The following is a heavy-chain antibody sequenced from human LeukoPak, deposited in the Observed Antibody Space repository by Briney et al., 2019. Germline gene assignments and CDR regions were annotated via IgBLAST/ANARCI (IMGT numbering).Heavy chain of an antibody. CDR1: GYTFTSYG. J-gene: IGHJ6*02. V-gene: IGHV1-18*01. Sequence: GASVKVSCKASGYTFTSYGISWVRQAPGQGLEWMGWISAYNGNTNYAQKLQGRVTMTTDTSTSTAYMELRSLRSDDTAVYYCARVEIAAERDYYYGMDVWGQGTTVTVSS. CDR2: ISAYNGNT. D-gene: IGHD6-13*01. CDR3: ARVEIAAERDYYYGMDV.